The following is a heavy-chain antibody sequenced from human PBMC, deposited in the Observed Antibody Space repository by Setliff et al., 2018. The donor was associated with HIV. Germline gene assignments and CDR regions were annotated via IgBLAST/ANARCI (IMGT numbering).Heavy chain of an antibody. V-gene: IGHV4-59*08. CDR3: ARILRLNWFDP. J-gene: IGHJ5*02. Sequence: SETLSLTCTVSGGSISSYYWSWIRQPAGKGLEWIGSIYYSGSTYYHPSLNSRLTISVDTSKNQFSLKLSSVTAADTAVYYCARILRLNWFDPWGQGTLVTVSS. CDR1: GGSISSYY. CDR2: IYYSGST.